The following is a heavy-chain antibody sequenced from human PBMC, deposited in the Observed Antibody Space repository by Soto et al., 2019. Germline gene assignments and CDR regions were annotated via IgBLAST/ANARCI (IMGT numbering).Heavy chain of an antibody. D-gene: IGHD3-3*01. CDR1: GGSISNGGYY. CDR3: ARDVTDFWSGHEGMDV. CDR2: IYYSGST. V-gene: IGHV4-31*03. Sequence: PSETLSLTCTVSGGSISNGGYYWTWIRLHPGKGLEWIGYIYYSGSTYYNPSLKSRVTISVDTSKNQFSLKLTSVTAADTAVYYCARDVTDFWSGHEGMDVWGRGTTVTVSS. J-gene: IGHJ6*02.